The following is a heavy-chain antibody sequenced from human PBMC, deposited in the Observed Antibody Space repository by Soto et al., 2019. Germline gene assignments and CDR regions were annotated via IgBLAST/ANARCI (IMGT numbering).Heavy chain of an antibody. Sequence: EVKLIQSGGGLVQPGESLTLACVASGFPFSTTDMSWVRRAPGKGLEWISTVGDTAGTTYYANSVKGRFTVSRDNSKNTVYLQMTSLKADDTALYFCAKNSGWFNTWGPGALVTVSS. CDR1: GFPFSTTD. CDR3: AKNSGWFNT. V-gene: IGHV3-23*01. CDR2: VGDTAGTT. D-gene: IGHD3-10*01. J-gene: IGHJ5*02.